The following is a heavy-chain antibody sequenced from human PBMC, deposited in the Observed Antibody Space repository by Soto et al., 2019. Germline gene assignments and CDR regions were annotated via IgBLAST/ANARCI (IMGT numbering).Heavy chain of an antibody. J-gene: IGHJ5*02. CDR3: ARERVGGTTSGLNWFAP. Sequence: GGSLRLSCAGSGFSFSNYNMNWVRQAPGKGLEWVSYISSSSSTIYQADSVKGRFTISRDNAKNSLYLQMNSLRDEDTAVYYCARERVGGTTSGLNWFAPWGQGTLVPVSS. V-gene: IGHV3-48*02. CDR1: GFSFSNYN. D-gene: IGHD1-26*01. CDR2: ISSSSSTI.